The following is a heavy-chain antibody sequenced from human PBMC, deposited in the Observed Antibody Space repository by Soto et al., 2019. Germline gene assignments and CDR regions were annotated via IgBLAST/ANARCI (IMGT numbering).Heavy chain of an antibody. CDR2: INPDSGAT. Sequence: WASVKVSCKASGYTFTGYFIHWVRQAPRQGLEWVGYINPDSGATKYAPRFQGRVTMTSDTSIRTAYMDLSNLRSDDTAVYYCARGGGTILAPLPWGTGTLVTVSS. CDR3: ARGGGTILAPLP. J-gene: IGHJ5*02. V-gene: IGHV1-2*02. CDR1: GYTFTGYF. D-gene: IGHD3-3*01.